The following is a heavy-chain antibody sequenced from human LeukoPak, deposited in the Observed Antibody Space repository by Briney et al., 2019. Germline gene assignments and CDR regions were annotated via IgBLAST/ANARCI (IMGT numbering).Heavy chain of an antibody. V-gene: IGHV3-23*01. CDR2: ISTGGGRT. Sequence: PGESLRLSCVGSGFSFDDTIMTWVRQPPGKGLEWVSAISTGGGRTYYADSVRGRFTISRDNSKNTVFLQMSGLRVEDTAIYYCATVGISKSFSSWGQGSVVTVSS. CDR3: ATVGISKSFSS. J-gene: IGHJ5*02. CDR1: GFSFDDTI. D-gene: IGHD1-20*01.